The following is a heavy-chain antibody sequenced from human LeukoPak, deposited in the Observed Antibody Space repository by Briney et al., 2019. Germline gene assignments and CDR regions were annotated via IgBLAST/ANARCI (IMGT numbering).Heavy chain of an antibody. CDR3: ARVVFAYGGNSKRGYFDY. Sequence: PGGSLRLSCAASGFTFSSYAMSWVRQAPGKGLEWVSSISSSSSYMYYADSVKGRFTISRDNAKNSLYLQMNSLRAEDTAVYYCARVVFAYGGNSKRGYFDYWGQGTLVTVSS. CDR2: ISSSSSYM. CDR1: GFTFSSYA. J-gene: IGHJ4*02. V-gene: IGHV3-21*01. D-gene: IGHD4-23*01.